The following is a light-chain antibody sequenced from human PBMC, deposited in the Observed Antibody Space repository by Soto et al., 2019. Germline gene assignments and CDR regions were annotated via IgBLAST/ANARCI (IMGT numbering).Light chain of an antibody. V-gene: IGKV4-1*01. CDR2: WAS. J-gene: IGKJ4*01. CDR1: QSVLYSSNNKNY. CDR3: QQNYVTPLT. Sequence: DIVMTQSPDSLAVSLGERATINCKSSQSVLYSSNNKNYVAWYQQKPGQPPTLLIYWASTLEDGVPDRFSGSGSGTEFTLTISSLQAEDVAVYYCQQNYVTPLTFGGGTRVEI.